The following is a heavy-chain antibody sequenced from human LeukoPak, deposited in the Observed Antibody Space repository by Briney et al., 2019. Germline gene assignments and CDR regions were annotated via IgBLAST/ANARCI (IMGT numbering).Heavy chain of an antibody. CDR2: IYTSGST. CDR1: GGSISSYY. Sequence: MASETLSLTCTVSGGSISSYYWSWIRQPAGKGLEWVGRIYTSGSTNYNPSLKSRVTMSVDTSKNQFSLKLSSVTAADTAVYYCARGSIVAGGTQYFQHWGQGTLVTVSS. J-gene: IGHJ1*01. D-gene: IGHD6-13*01. CDR3: ARGSIVAGGTQYFQH. V-gene: IGHV4-4*07.